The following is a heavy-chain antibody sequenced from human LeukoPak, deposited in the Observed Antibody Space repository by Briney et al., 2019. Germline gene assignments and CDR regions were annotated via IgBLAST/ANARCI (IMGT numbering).Heavy chain of an antibody. J-gene: IGHJ5*02. V-gene: IGHV3-21*01. CDR3: ARGRTVVPAANGWFDP. Sequence: GGSLRLSCAASGFTFSSYSMNWVRQAPGKGLEWVSSISSSSSYIYYADSVKGRFTISRDNSKNTLYLQMNSLRAEDTAMYYCARGRTVVPAANGWFDPWGQGTLVTVSS. D-gene: IGHD2-2*01. CDR1: GFTFSSYS. CDR2: ISSSSSYI.